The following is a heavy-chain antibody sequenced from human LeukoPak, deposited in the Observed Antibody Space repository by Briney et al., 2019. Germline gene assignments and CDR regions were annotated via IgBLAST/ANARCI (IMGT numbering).Heavy chain of an antibody. J-gene: IGHJ4*02. CDR1: GFTFSSYA. D-gene: IGHD2-15*01. V-gene: IGHV3-23*01. CDR2: ISGSGGST. Sequence: GGSLRLSCAASGFTFSSYAMSWVRQAPGKGLEWASAISGSGGSTYYADSVKGRFTISRDNSKNTLYLQMNSLRAEDTAVYYCAKDEEDIVVVVAAYRGQGTLVTVSS. CDR3: AKDEEDIVVVVAAY.